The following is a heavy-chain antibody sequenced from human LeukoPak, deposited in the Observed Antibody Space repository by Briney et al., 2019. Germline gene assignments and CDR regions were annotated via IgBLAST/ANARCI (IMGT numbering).Heavy chain of an antibody. Sequence: GGSPRLTCAASGFTFSSYEMNWVRQAPGKGLEWVSDISSSGRIIYYADSVKGRFTISRDNTKNSLYLQMNSLRAEDTAVYYCARVSRYANDYWGQGTLVTVSS. J-gene: IGHJ4*02. V-gene: IGHV3-48*03. CDR3: ARVSRYANDY. CDR1: GFTFSSYE. CDR2: ISSSGRII. D-gene: IGHD2-2*01.